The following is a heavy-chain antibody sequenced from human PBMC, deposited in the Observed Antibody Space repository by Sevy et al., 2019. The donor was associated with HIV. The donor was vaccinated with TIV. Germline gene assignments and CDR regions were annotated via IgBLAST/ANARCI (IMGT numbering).Heavy chain of an antibody. J-gene: IGHJ4*02. Sequence: GGSLRLSCAASGFTFSHYGMHWVRQAPGKGLEWVTFIQYDGNNKYYADSVKGRFTISRDNSKNMFFLQMNDLRAEDTAVCYCAKNTAAAGVGGFDYWGQGALVTVSS. CDR3: AKNTAAAGVGGFDY. CDR2: IQYDGNNK. V-gene: IGHV3-30*02. CDR1: GFTFSHYG. D-gene: IGHD6-13*01.